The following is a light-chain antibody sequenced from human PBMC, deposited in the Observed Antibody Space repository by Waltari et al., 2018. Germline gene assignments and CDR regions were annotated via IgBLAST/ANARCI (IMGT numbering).Light chain of an antibody. Sequence: EVVMTQSPATLSVSPGETATLSCRASQSVRSNLAWYQQKAGQAPRLLIHGASTRATAIPARFSGSGSGTEFTLTISSLQSEDVALYFCQQYNNWPPLTFGGGTKVEIK. J-gene: IGKJ4*01. CDR2: GAS. V-gene: IGKV3-15*01. CDR3: QQYNNWPPLT. CDR1: QSVRSN.